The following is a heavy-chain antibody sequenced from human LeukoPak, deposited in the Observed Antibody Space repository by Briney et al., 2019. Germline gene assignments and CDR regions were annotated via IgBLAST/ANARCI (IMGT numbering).Heavy chain of an antibody. V-gene: IGHV5-51*01. CDR1: GYSFTSYW. Sequence: GESLKISFKGSGYSFTSYWIGWGRPRPGKGVEWMGIIYPGDSDTRYSPSFQGQVTISADKSISTAYLQWSSLKASDTAMYYCARQIAVAGTRVWFDPWGQGTLVTVSS. J-gene: IGHJ5*02. CDR3: ARQIAVAGTRVWFDP. D-gene: IGHD6-19*01. CDR2: IYPGDSDT.